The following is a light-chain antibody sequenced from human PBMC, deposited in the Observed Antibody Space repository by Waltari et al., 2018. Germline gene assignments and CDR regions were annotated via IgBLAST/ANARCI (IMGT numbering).Light chain of an antibody. V-gene: IGLV2-11*01. CDR3: CSYAGSHVL. CDR1: SRDVGGNSF. CDR2: ELK. J-gene: IGLJ2*01. Sequence: QSALTQPRSVSGSPGQSVTISRTGTSRDVGGNSFVTWYQARPDKAPKLMIYELKKRPSGVPDRFSGSKSGNTASLTISGLQAEDEADYYCCSYAGSHVLLGGGTKLTVL.